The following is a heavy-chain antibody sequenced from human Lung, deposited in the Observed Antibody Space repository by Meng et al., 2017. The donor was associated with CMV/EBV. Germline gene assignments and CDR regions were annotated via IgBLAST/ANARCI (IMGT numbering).Heavy chain of an antibody. D-gene: IGHD3-9*01. J-gene: IGHJ4*02. Sequence: GGSXRLXCAASGFKFDSYAMSWVRQAPGKGLEWVAAIVGAGGKTHYADSVRGRFTISRDNFKNTLYLEMDSLRGEDTAVYYCAKDRRFGHDILTVLDYWCQGTLVTVSS. CDR1: GFKFDSYA. CDR3: AKDRRFGHDILTVLDY. CDR2: IVGAGGKT. V-gene: IGHV3-23*01.